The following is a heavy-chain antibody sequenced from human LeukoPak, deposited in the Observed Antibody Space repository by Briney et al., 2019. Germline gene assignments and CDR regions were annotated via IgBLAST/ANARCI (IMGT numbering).Heavy chain of an antibody. CDR1: GYTFTSYG. CDR3: ARTHCSSTSCHWHWFDP. Sequence: ASVKVSCKASGYTFTSYGISWVRQAPGQGLEWMGWISAYNGNTNCAQKLQGRVTMTTDTSTSTAYMELRSLRSDDTAVYYCARTHCSSTSCHWHWFDPWGQGTLVTVSS. V-gene: IGHV1-18*01. D-gene: IGHD2-2*01. J-gene: IGHJ5*02. CDR2: ISAYNGNT.